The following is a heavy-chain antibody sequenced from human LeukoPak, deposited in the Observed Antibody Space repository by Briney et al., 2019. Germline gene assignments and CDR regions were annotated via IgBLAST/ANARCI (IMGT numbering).Heavy chain of an antibody. J-gene: IGHJ5*02. CDR3: ARSASYCSSTSCHRWFDP. V-gene: IGHV3-66*01. CDR1: GFTVSSNY. Sequence: GGSLRLSCAASGFTVSSNYMSWVRQAPGKGLEWVSVIYSGGSTYYADSVKGRFTISRDNSKNTLYLQMNSLRAEDTAVYYCARSASYCSSTSCHRWFDPWGQGTLVTVSS. D-gene: IGHD2-2*01. CDR2: IYSGGST.